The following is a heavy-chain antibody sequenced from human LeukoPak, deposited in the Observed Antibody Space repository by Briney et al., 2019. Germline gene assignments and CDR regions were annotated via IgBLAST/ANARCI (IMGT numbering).Heavy chain of an antibody. CDR1: GFTFSRYW. V-gene: IGHV3-7*05. CDR2: INRDGSEK. CDR3: GRGPGYRSDY. Sequence: PGGSLRLSCEASGFTFSRYWMTWVRQAPGKGLEWVANINRDGSEKNYVDSVRGRFTISRDNTKNSLYLQMNSLTVEDTAVYYCGRGPGYRSDYWGQGTLVTVSS. J-gene: IGHJ4*02. D-gene: IGHD5-12*01.